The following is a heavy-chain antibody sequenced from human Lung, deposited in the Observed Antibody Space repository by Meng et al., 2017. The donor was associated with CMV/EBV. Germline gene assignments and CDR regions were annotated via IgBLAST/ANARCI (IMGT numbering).Heavy chain of an antibody. CDR2: ISWNRGSI. CDR3: AKEDPCKGGMDV. J-gene: IGHJ6*02. CDR1: GFTFDVYA. D-gene: IGHD2-8*01. V-gene: IGHV3-9*03. Sequence: SCAASGFTFDVYAMHWVRQGPGEGLECVSGISWNRGSIGYADSVKGRFTISRDNAKNSLYLQMNSLRAEDMALYYCAKEDPCKGGMDVWGQGTTVTVSS.